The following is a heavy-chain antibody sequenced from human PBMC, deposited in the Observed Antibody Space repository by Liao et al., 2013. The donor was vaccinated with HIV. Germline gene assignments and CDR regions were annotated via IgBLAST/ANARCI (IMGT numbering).Heavy chain of an antibody. V-gene: IGHV4-39*07. CDR1: GGSISSGSYY. D-gene: IGHD2-21*01. CDR3: ARAVPSKGGSGFFVAFDP. Sequence: QLQLQESGPGLVKPSDTLSLTCTVSGGSISSGSYYWGWIRQPPGKGLEWIGYIYYSGISYNTPSLRSRVTLSVDTSQNLFSLKLSSVTAADTAVYYCARAVPSKGGSGFFVAFDPWGQGTLVTVSS. CDR2: IYYSGIS. J-gene: IGHJ5*02.